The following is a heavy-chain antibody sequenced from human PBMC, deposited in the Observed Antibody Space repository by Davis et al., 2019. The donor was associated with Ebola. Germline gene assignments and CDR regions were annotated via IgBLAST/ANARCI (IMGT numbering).Heavy chain of an antibody. V-gene: IGHV3-23*01. J-gene: IGHJ4*02. D-gene: IGHD6-19*01. CDR2: ISGTYDST. Sequence: GESLKISCAASGLVFHNFDMTWVRQAPGKGLEWVAGISGTYDSTYYADSVKGRFTISRDKSKKMLYLQMSSLRVEDTAVYYCVRHIAVSAYEFWGPGTLVTVSS. CDR1: GLVFHNFD. CDR3: VRHIAVSAYEF.